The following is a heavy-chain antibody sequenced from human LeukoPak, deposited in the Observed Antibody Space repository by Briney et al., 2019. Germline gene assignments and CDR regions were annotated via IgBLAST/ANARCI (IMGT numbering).Heavy chain of an antibody. V-gene: IGHV4-39*01. D-gene: IGHD6-13*01. Sequence: SETLSLTCTVSGGSISSSSYYWGWIRQPPGKGLEWIGSIYYSGSTYYNPSLKSRVTISVDTSKNQFSLKLGSVTAADTAVYYCARHGSIATGAFTHWGQGTLVTVSS. CDR1: GGSISSSSYY. CDR3: ARHGSIATGAFTH. J-gene: IGHJ4*02. CDR2: IYYSGST.